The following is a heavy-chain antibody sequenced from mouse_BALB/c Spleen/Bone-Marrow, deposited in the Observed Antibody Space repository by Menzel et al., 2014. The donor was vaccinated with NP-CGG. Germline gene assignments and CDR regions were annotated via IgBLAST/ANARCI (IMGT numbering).Heavy chain of an antibody. CDR3: ARDYYGSIYFDY. J-gene: IGHJ2*01. Sequence: EVQRVESGGGLVQPGGSRKLSCAASGFTFSSFGMHWVRQAPEKGREWVAYISSGSTTIYYADTVKGRFTISRDNPKNTLFLQMTSLRSEDTAIYYCARDYYGSIYFDYWGQGTTLTVSS. V-gene: IGHV5-17*02. CDR1: GFTFSSFG. CDR2: ISSGSTTI. D-gene: IGHD1-1*01.